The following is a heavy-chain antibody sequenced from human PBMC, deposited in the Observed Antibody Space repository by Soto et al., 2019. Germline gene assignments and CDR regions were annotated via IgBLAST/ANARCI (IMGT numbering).Heavy chain of an antibody. V-gene: IGHV1-69*06. CDR1: GNTFNSYA. J-gene: IGHJ4*02. Sequence: QVQLVQSGAEVKKPGSSVKVFCKASGNTFNSYAISWVRQAPGQGLEWMGGIVPVFNSINYALKFQDRVTITADTFTTSAYMELRSLRSEDTAMYYCARGQSSGWDLGPDQYFDYWGQGTLVTVSS. CDR2: IVPVFNSI. CDR3: ARGQSSGWDLGPDQYFDY. D-gene: IGHD6-19*01.